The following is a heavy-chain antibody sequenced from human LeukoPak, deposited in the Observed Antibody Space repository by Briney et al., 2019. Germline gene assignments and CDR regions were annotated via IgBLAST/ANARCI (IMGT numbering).Heavy chain of an antibody. CDR3: TTDPGDYEIY. CDR1: GLSFTNAW. Sequence: GGSLRLFCVASGLSFTNAWMSWVRQAPGKGLEWVGRIKNKVDGGTVDYAAPVKGRFTISRDDSKNTLFLHMNSLKTEDTAVYYCTTDPGDYEIYWGQGTLVTVSS. J-gene: IGHJ4*02. D-gene: IGHD4-17*01. V-gene: IGHV3-15*01. CDR2: IKNKVDGGTV.